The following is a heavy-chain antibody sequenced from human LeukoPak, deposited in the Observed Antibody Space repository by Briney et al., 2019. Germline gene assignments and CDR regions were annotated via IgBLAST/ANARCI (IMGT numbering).Heavy chain of an antibody. CDR2: ISASGGTT. CDR3: AKEPREYCSSTSCPNWFDS. J-gene: IGHJ5*01. Sequence: GGSLRLSCAASGFSFGDYPMSWVRQAPGKGLEWVSAISASGGTTYYADSVKGRFTISRDNSENTLFLQMNSLRAEDTAVYYCAKEPREYCSSTSCPNWFDSWGQGTLVTVSS. V-gene: IGHV3-23*01. D-gene: IGHD2-2*01. CDR1: GFSFGDYP.